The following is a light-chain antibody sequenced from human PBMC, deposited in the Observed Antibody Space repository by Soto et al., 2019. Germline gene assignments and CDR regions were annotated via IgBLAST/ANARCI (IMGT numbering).Light chain of an antibody. J-gene: IGKJ1*01. Sequence: EIVVTQSPATLSVSPGERATLSCRASQSVSSYLAWYQQKPGQAPRLLIYDASNRATGIPSRFSGSGSGTDFTLTISSLEPEDFALYYCHQRQSWPRTFGQGTTGDIK. CDR2: DAS. CDR3: HQRQSWPRT. V-gene: IGKV3-11*01. CDR1: QSVSSY.